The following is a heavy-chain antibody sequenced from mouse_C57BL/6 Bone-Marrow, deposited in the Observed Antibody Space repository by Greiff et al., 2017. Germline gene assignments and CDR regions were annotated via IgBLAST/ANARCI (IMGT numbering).Heavy chain of an antibody. CDR3: ARGWLPAWFAY. CDR2: NSSGSSTI. CDR1: GFTFSDDG. J-gene: IGHJ3*01. V-gene: IGHV5-17*01. D-gene: IGHD2-2*01. Sequence: EVHLVESGGGLVKPGGSLKLSCAASGFTFSDDGMHWFRQAPQKGLVWVAYNSSGSSTIYYADTVKGRFTISRDNAKNTLFLQVTSLRSEDTAMYYCARGWLPAWFAYGGRGTLVTVSA.